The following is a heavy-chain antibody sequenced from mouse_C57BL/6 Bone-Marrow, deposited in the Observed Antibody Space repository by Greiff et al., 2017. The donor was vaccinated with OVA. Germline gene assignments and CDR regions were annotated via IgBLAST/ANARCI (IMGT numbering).Heavy chain of an antibody. CDR2: ISDGGSYT. CDR1: GFTFSSYA. J-gene: IGHJ2*01. V-gene: IGHV5-4*01. CDR3: ARAYYSNYLYYFDY. Sequence: DVHLVESGGGLVKPGGSLKLSCAASGFTFSSYAMSWVRQTPEKRLEWVATISDGGSYTYYPDNVKGRFIISRDNAKNNLYLQMSHLKSEDTAMYYCARAYYSNYLYYFDYWGQGTTLTVSS. D-gene: IGHD2-5*01.